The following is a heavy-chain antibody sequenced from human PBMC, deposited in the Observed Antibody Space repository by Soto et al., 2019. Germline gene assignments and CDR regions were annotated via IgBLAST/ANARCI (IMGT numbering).Heavy chain of an antibody. CDR3: ARALGVVVPYFDY. V-gene: IGHV4-59*01. Sequence: SETLSLTCTVSGGSISSYYWSWIRQPPGKGLEWIGYIYCSGSTNYNPSLKSRVTISVDTSKNQFSLKLSSVTAADTAVYYCARALGVVVPYFDYWGQGTLVTVSS. J-gene: IGHJ4*02. D-gene: IGHD2-2*01. CDR1: GGSISSYY. CDR2: IYCSGST.